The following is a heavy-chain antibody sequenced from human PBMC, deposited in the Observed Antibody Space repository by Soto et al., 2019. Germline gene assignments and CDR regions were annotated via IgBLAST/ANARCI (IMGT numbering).Heavy chain of an antibody. CDR2: ISVDSGNT. V-gene: IGHV1-18*01. Sequence: QVQLVQSGPELKKPGASAKVSCKASGYIFTSYGISWVRQAPGQGLEWMAWISVDSGNTNYAQNFQGRVTMTTDTSASKAHMELRSLRSDDTAVYYCARFNGSGTNYYMDVWGKGTTVIVSS. CDR1: GYIFTSYG. CDR3: ARFNGSGTNYYMDV. J-gene: IGHJ6*03. D-gene: IGHD3-10*01.